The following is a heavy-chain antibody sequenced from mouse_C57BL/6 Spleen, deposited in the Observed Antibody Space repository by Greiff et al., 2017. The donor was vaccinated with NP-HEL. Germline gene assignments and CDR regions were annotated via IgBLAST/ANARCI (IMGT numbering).Heavy chain of an antibody. CDR2: ISYDGSN. D-gene: IGHD1-1*01. Sequence: VQLKESGPGLVKPSQSLSLTCSVTGYSITSGYYWNWIRQFPGNKLEWVGYISYDGSNNYNPSLKNRISITRDTSTNQFFLKLNSVTTEDTATYYCAREGYYGSSYGGYWYFDVWGTGTTVTVSS. CDR1: GYSITSGYY. J-gene: IGHJ1*03. CDR3: AREGYYGSSYGGYWYFDV. V-gene: IGHV3-6*01.